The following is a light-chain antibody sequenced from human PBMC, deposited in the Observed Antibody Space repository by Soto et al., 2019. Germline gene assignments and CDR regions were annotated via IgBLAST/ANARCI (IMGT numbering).Light chain of an antibody. Sequence: QSVLTQPPSVSAAPGQKVTISCSGSSSNIGNNYVSWYQQFPGAAPKLLFYESNKRPSGIPDRFSGSKSGTAATLGITGLRTGDEADYYCGTWDNSLSAWVFGGGTKVTVL. CDR3: GTWDNSLSAWV. CDR2: ESN. J-gene: IGLJ3*02. CDR1: SSNIGNNY. V-gene: IGLV1-51*02.